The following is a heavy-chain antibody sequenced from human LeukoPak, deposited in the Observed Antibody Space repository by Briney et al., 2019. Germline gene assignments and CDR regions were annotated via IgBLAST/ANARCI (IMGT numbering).Heavy chain of an antibody. Sequence: SETLSLTCAVYGGSFSGYFWTWIRQPPGKRLEWIGEINHSGSANNNPSLRSRVTVSVDTSKNQFSLRLTSVTAADTAVYYCARGWGMATTNRGYWSQGTLVTVSS. CDR3: ARGWGMATTNRGY. V-gene: IGHV4-34*01. CDR1: GGSFSGYF. CDR2: INHSGSA. J-gene: IGHJ4*02. D-gene: IGHD5-24*01.